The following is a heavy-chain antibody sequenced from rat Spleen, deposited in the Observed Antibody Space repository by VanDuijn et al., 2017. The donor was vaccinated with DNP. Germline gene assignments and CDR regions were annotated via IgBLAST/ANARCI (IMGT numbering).Heavy chain of an antibody. Sequence: EVQLVESGGGLVQPGRSLKLSCAASGFTFSDYYMAWVRQAPTKGLEWVASISYDGVNAYYRDSVKGRFTISRDNAKNSLYLQMDSLRSDDTATYYCARDDYGSYGALDPWGHGTSVTVSS. CDR2: ISYDGVNA. V-gene: IGHV5-20*01. D-gene: IGHD1-3*01. CDR3: ARDDYGSYGALDP. CDR1: GFTFSDYY. J-gene: IGHJ4*01.